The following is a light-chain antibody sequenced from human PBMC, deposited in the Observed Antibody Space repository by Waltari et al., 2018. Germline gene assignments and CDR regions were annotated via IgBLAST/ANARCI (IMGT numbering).Light chain of an antibody. CDR1: QSVGGT. J-gene: IGKJ1*01. CDR2: GAS. V-gene: IGKV3-20*01. CDR3: QHYVRLPVT. Sequence: IVLTQSPGTLSLSPGERATRSCWASQSVGGTLAWYQQKPGQAPRLLIYGASSRATGIPDRFSGSGSGTVFSLSISRLEPEDFAVYYCQHYVRLPVTFGQGTKVEIK.